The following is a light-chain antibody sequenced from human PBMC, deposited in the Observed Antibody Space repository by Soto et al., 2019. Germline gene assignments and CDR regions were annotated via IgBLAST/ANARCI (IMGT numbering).Light chain of an antibody. Sequence: QSALTQPASVSGSPGQSITISCTGTSSDVGNYDLVSWYQQHPGKAPKLIIYNVNQRPSGVSYPFSGSKSGNTASLTISGLEDEDEDDCSWCSYVNTRTVVFGAGTKVTVL. V-gene: IGLV2-23*02. CDR2: NVN. CDR3: CSYVNTRTVV. J-gene: IGLJ1*01. CDR1: SSDVGNYDL.